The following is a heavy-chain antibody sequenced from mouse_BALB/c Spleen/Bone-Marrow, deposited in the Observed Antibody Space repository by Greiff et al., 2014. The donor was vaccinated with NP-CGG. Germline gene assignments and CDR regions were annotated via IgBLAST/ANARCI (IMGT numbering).Heavy chain of an antibody. CDR1: GYTFTSYW. CDR3: TRSGNAMDY. J-gene: IGHJ4*01. CDR2: IYPGISDT. V-gene: IGHV1-5*01. D-gene: IGHD1-1*02. Sequence: EVKLMESGTVLARPGASVKMPCKASGYTFTSYWMHWVKQRPGQGLEWIGAIYPGISDTSYNQKFKGKAKLTAVTSTTTAYMDLSSLTNEDSAVYYCTRSGNAMDYWGQGTSVTVSS.